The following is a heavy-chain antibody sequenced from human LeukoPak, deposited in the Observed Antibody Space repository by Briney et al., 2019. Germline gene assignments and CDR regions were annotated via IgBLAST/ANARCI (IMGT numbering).Heavy chain of an antibody. D-gene: IGHD2-2*01. Sequence: PGGSLRLSCAASGFTFSNYGMHWVRQAPGKGPEWVAVIWYDENNKYYADSVKGRFTISRDNSKNSLYLQMNSLRADDTAVYYCARGWLVVVPAAGYYFDYWGQGTLVTVSS. V-gene: IGHV3-33*01. CDR1: GFTFSNYG. J-gene: IGHJ4*02. CDR2: IWYDENNK. CDR3: ARGWLVVVPAAGYYFDY.